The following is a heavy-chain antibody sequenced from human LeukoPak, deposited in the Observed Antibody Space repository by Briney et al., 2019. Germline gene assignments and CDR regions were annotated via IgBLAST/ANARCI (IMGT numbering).Heavy chain of an antibody. CDR3: AKSPRPRTVTTIFDY. CDR2: ISYDGSLK. J-gene: IGHJ4*02. V-gene: IGHV3-30*18. CDR1: GFTFSNYG. Sequence: GGSLRLSCAGSGFTFSNYGIRWVRQAPGKGLEWMTSISYDGSLKYYADSVRGRFTISRDNSKNTLYLQMNSLRTEDTAVYYCAKSPRPRTVTTIFDYWGQGTLVTVSS. D-gene: IGHD4-17*01.